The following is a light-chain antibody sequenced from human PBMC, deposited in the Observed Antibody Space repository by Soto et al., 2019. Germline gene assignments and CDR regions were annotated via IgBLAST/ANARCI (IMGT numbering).Light chain of an antibody. CDR3: QQYNNWPFS. V-gene: IGKV3-15*01. J-gene: IGKJ5*01. CDR2: DVS. Sequence: VISQTTATPSVSSGETASLSCMAGQGVTTNFAWYQQKSGQSPRLLIYDVSIRATGVPARFSATGSETDFTLTISGLQSEDSAVYFCQQYNNWPFSFGQGTRLEI. CDR1: QGVTTN.